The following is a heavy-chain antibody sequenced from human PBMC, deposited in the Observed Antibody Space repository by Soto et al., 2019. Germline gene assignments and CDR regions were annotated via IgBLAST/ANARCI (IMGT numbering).Heavy chain of an antibody. J-gene: IGHJ4*02. CDR3: TRGTATTGLDY. CDR2: TYYRSKWYN. D-gene: IGHD1-7*01. CDR1: GDIVSINSAA. V-gene: IGHV6-1*01. Sequence: PSQTLSLTCVISGDIVSINSAAWSWIRQSPSRGLEWLGRTYYRSKWYNDYAVSVKGRITINPDTSKNQFSLHLNSVTPEDTAVYYCTRGTATTGLDYWGQGTPVTVSS.